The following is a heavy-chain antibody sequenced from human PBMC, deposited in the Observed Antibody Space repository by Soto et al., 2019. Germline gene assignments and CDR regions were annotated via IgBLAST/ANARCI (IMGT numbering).Heavy chain of an antibody. D-gene: IGHD2-15*01. J-gene: IGHJ4*02. CDR3: ASLLTTAATGY. CDR2: ISNSGPT. V-gene: IGHV3-23*01. CDR1: GFTFSTYA. Sequence: GGSLRLSCAASGFTFSTYALIWVRQAPGQGLEWVSSISNSGPTYYTDSARGRFTIARDNSKNTLYLQMNSLRAEDTAVYYCASLLTTAATGYWGQGTLVTVSS.